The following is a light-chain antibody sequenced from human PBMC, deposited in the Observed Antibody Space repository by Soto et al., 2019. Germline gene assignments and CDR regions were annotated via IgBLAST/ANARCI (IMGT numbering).Light chain of an antibody. J-gene: IGLJ3*02. V-gene: IGLV1-44*01. CDR2: SNN. CDR1: SSNIGSNT. Sequence: QSVLTQPPSASGTPGQRVTISYSGSSSNIGSNTVNWYQQLPGTAPKLLIYSNNQRPSGVPDRFSGSKSGTSASLAISGLQSEDEADYHCAAWDDSLNGWVFGGGTKLTVL. CDR3: AAWDDSLNGWV.